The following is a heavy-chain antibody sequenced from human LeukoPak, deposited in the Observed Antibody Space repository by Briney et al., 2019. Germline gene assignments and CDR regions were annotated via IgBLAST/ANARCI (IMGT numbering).Heavy chain of an antibody. V-gene: IGHV1-2*02. CDR1: GYTFTGYY. CDR3: ATQRGSYLWGTDFDY. CDR2: INPNSGDT. J-gene: IGHJ4*02. Sequence: GSSVTVSCKASGYTFTGYYMHWVRQAPGQGLEWIGLINPNSGDTKYSQKFQGRVTMTRDTSIRTAYMELTRLRSGDTAVYYCATQRGSYLWGTDFDYWGQGTLVTVSS. D-gene: IGHD3-16*01.